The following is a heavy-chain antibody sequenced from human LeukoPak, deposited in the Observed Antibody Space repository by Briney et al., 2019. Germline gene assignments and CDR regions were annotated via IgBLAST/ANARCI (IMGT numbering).Heavy chain of an antibody. CDR2: MNPNSGNT. CDR3: AGGFSRSSGWPCY. CDR1: GYPLTSYD. Sequence: ASVKVSCKASGYPLTSYDINWVRQATGQGLELLGWMNPNSGNTAYAQRFQDRVTMTRNTSISTAYMELSSLRSEDTAVYYCAGGFSRSSGWPCYWGQGTLVTVSS. D-gene: IGHD6-19*01. V-gene: IGHV1-8*01. J-gene: IGHJ4*02.